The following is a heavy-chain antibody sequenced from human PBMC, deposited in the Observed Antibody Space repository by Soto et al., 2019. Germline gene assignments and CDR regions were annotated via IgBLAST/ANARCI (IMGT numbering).Heavy chain of an antibody. CDR3: ARETGTIFGMAKGPLDV. J-gene: IGHJ6*04. CDR2: INHSGST. CDR1: GGSFSGYY. Sequence: QVQLQQWGAGLLKPSETLSLTCAVYGGSFSGYYWSWIRQPPGKGLEWIGEINHSGSTNYNPSLKSRVTISVDTSKNQCYLKLSSVAAADTAVYYCARETGTIFGMAKGPLDVWGKGTTVTVSS. V-gene: IGHV4-34*01. D-gene: IGHD3-3*01.